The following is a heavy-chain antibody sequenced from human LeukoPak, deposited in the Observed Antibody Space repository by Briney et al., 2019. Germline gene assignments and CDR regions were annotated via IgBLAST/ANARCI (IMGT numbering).Heavy chain of an antibody. J-gene: IGHJ3*01. V-gene: IGHV3-74*01. D-gene: IGHD1-26*01. CDR3: ARVVGATGRAFGY. CDR1: GFNFSSYW. CDR2: INSDGSST. Sequence: GGSLRVSCAASGFNFSSYWMHWVRQAPGKGLVWVSRINSDGSSTSYADSVKGRFTISRDNAKNTLFLQMNSLRAEDTAVYYCARVVGATGRAFGYWGQGTMVTVSS.